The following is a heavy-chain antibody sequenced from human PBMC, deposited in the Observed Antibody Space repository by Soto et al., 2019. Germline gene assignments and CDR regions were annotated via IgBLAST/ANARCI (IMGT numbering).Heavy chain of an antibody. J-gene: IGHJ4*02. D-gene: IGHD2-15*01. V-gene: IGHV3-30*19. CDR3: TSSSVSDIVVVAAASELDY. Sequence: ESGGGVVQPGRSLRLSCAASGFTFSSYGMHWVRQAPGKGLEWVAVIWYDGSNKHYTDSVKGRFTISRDNSKNTLYLQMNGLRPEDTAVYYCTSSSVSDIVVVAAASELDYWGQGTLVTVSS. CDR2: IWYDGSNK. CDR1: GFTFSSYG.